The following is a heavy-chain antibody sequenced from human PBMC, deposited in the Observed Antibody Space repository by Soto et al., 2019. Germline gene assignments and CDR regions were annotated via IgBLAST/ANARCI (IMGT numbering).Heavy chain of an antibody. V-gene: IGHV1-2*04. CDR2: INPNSGGT. D-gene: IGHD3-10*01. CDR1: GYTFTGYY. Sequence: ASVKVSCKASGYTFTGYYMHWVRQAPGQGLEWMGWINPNSGGTNYAQKFQGWVTMTRDTSISTAYMELSRLRSDDTAVYYCAMTMVRGVITIRFDYWGQGTLVTAPQ. CDR3: AMTMVRGVITIRFDY. J-gene: IGHJ4*02.